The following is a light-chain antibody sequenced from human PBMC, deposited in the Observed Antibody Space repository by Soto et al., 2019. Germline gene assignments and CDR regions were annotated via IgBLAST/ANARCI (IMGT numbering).Light chain of an antibody. CDR3: QQYGSSTIT. V-gene: IGKV3-20*01. Sequence: EIVLMQSPGTLSLSPGERATLSCRASQSVSSNYLAWYQQKPDQAPRLLIYGASSRATGIPDRFSGSGSGTDFTLTISRLETEDFAVYYCQQYGSSTITFGQGTRLEMK. CDR1: QSVSSNY. J-gene: IGKJ5*01. CDR2: GAS.